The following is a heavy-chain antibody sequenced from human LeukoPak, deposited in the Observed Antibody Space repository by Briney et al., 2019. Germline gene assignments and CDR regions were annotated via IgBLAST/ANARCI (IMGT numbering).Heavy chain of an antibody. CDR1: GGSISSSSYY. D-gene: IGHD2-21*01. J-gene: IGHJ3*02. V-gene: IGHV4-39*07. CDR3: ARPIVVVPLRAFDI. CDR2: IYHSGST. Sequence: SETLSLTCTVSGGSISSSSYYWGWIRQPPGKGLEWIGEIYHSGSTNYSPSLKSRVTISVDTSKNQFSLKLSSVTAADTAVYYCARPIVVVPLRAFDIWGQGTMVTVSS.